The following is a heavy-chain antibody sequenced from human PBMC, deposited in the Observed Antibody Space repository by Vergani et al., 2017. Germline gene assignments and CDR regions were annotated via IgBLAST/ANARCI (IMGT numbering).Heavy chain of an antibody. CDR1: GFTFSSYA. V-gene: IGHV3-48*04. J-gene: IGHJ6*02. CDR2: ISSSGSTI. Sequence: EVQLLESGGGLVQPGGSLRLSCAASGFTFSSYAMSWVRQAPGKGLEWVSYISSSGSTIYYADSVKGRFTISRDNAKNSLYLQMNSLRAEDTAVYYCARDHIDWHTGMDVWGQGTTVTVSS. CDR3: ARDHIDWHTGMDV. D-gene: IGHD1/OR15-1a*01.